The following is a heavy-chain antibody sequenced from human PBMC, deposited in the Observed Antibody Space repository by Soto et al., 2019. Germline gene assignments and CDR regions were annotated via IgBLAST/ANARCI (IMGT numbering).Heavy chain of an antibody. CDR3: ARRFKSAGWLDP. CDR1: GYTFTTYA. Sequence: QVQLVQSGPEVKKPGASVKVSCKASGYTFTTYAIHWVRQAPGQGLEWMGWINAGNGNTEFSERFRGRVTITRDTSASTAHMELTGLTSEDTAVYYCARRFKSAGWLDPGGQGTLVTFSS. V-gene: IGHV1-3*01. J-gene: IGHJ5*02. D-gene: IGHD3-10*01. CDR2: INAGNGNT.